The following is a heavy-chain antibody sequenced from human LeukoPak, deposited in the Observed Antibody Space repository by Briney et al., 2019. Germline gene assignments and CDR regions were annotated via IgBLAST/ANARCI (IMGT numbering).Heavy chain of an antibody. D-gene: IGHD4-23*01. J-gene: IGHJ4*02. CDR1: GFTFSSYG. V-gene: IGHV3-30*18. CDR3: AKIPGTTVVTAHDY. Sequence: GGSLRLSCAASGFTFSSYGMHWVRQAPGEGLEWVAVISYDGSNKYYADSVKGRFTISRDNSKNTLYLQMNSLRAEDTAVYYCAKIPGTTVVTAHDYWGQGTLVTVSS. CDR2: ISYDGSNK.